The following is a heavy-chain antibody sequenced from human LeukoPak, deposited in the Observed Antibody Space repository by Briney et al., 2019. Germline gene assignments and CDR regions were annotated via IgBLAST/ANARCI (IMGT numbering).Heavy chain of an antibody. CDR3: ANGRGYSYGPKGEFDY. Sequence: GRSLRLSCAASGFTFSSYGMHWVRQAPGKGLEWVAVISYDGSNKYYADSVKGRFTISRDNSKNTLYLQMNSLRAEDTAVYYCANGRGYSYGPKGEFDYWGQGTLVTVSS. D-gene: IGHD5-18*01. V-gene: IGHV3-30*18. CDR1: GFTFSSYG. J-gene: IGHJ4*02. CDR2: ISYDGSNK.